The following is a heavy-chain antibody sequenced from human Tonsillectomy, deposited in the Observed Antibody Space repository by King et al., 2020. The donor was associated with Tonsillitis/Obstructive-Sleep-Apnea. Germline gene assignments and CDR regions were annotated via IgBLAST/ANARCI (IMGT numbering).Heavy chain of an antibody. J-gene: IGHJ4*02. V-gene: IGHV3-11*06. D-gene: IGHD4/OR15-4a*01. CDR3: AKTLGANYEGYYFDN. Sequence: VQLVESGGGLVKPGGSLRLSCAASGFTFSDYYMSWIRQAPGKGLEWISYISSSSSYTKYADSVKGRITISRDNAKNSVYLQMSSLRAEDTAVYYCAKTLGANYEGYYFDNWGQGTLVTVSS. CDR2: ISSSSSYT. CDR1: GFTFSDYY.